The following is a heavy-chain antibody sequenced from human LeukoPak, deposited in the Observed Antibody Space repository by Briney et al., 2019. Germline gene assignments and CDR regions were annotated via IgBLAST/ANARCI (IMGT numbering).Heavy chain of an antibody. J-gene: IGHJ4*02. D-gene: IGHD6-19*01. CDR1: GGSFSGYY. CDR3: ARGDSGWSPMDY. V-gene: IGHV4-34*01. Sequence: SETLSLTCAVYGGSFSGYYWSWIRQPPGKGLEWIGEINHSGSTNYNPSLKSRVTISVDTSKNQFSLKLSSVTAADTAVYYCARGDSGWSPMDYWGQGTLVTVSS. CDR2: INHSGST.